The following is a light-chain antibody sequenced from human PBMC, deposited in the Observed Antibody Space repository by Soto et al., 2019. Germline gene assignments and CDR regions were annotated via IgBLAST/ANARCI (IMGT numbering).Light chain of an antibody. Sequence: IQMTQSPSSLSASVGDRVTITCRASQSISSYLNWYQQKPGKAPKLLIYAASSLQSGVPSRFSGSGSGTDFTLTISSLQPEDFATYYCQQSYSTPLTFGGGTEVDIK. CDR2: AAS. V-gene: IGKV1-39*01. CDR3: QQSYSTPLT. CDR1: QSISSY. J-gene: IGKJ4*01.